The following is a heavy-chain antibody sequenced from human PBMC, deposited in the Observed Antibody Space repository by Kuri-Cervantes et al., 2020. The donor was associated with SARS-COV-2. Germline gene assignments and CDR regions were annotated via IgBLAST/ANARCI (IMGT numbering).Heavy chain of an antibody. CDR3: AREGIAANLNFDY. V-gene: IGHV3-21*01. CDR1: GFTFSSYS. Sequence: GGSLRLSCAASGFTFSSYSMNWVRQAPGKGLEWVSSISSSSSYIYYADSVKGRFTISRDNAKNSLYLQMNSLRAEDTAVYYCAREGIAANLNFDYWGQGTLVTVSS. J-gene: IGHJ4*02. CDR2: ISSSSSYI. D-gene: IGHD6-13*01.